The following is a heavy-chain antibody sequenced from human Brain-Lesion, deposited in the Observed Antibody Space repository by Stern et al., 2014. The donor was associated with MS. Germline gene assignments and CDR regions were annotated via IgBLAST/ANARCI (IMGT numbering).Heavy chain of an antibody. V-gene: IGHV1-2*06. D-gene: IGHD5-18*01. Sequence: QVQLVQSGAEVKKPGASVTVSCTPSGYTVSGHYIDWVRQAPGQGPEWMGLINPNTGATIYAQNFRGRVTLTRDTSTTTVYLDLNRLRSDDTAVYYCAIRKVNTMTLDYWGQGTLVTVSS. CDR2: INPNTGAT. CDR3: AIRKVNTMTLDY. J-gene: IGHJ4*02. CDR1: GYTVSGHY.